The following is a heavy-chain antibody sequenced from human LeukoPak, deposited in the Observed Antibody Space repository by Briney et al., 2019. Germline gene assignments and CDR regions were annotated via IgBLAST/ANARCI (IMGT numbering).Heavy chain of an antibody. J-gene: IGHJ4*02. V-gene: IGHV3-23*01. CDR1: GFTFSAYA. CDR2: ISGSGGTT. CDR3: AKDLSMVRGVPPYFDY. D-gene: IGHD3-10*01. Sequence: GGSLRLSCAASGFTFSAYAMAWVRQAPGKGLEWVSTISGSGGTTYSADSVKGRFTISRDNSKNTLYLQMNSLRAEDTAVYYCAKDLSMVRGVPPYFDYWGQGTLVTVSS.